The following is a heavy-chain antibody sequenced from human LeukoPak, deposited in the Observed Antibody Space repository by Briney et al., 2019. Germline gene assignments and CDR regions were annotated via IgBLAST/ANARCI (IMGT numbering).Heavy chain of an antibody. CDR1: GFTFSSFG. Sequence: GASLRLSCAASGFTFSSFGMSWVRQAPGEGLEWVSTISGTGGRTHYADSVKGRFTISRDNSKNTLYLQMNSLRAEDTAVYYCAKESPVVTLADYWGQGTLVTVSS. CDR3: AKESPVVTLADY. CDR2: ISGTGGRT. D-gene: IGHD2-21*02. V-gene: IGHV3-23*01. J-gene: IGHJ4*02.